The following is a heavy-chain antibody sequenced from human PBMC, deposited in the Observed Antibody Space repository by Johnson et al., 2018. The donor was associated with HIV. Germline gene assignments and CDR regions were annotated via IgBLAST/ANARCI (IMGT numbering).Heavy chain of an antibody. J-gene: IGHJ3*02. V-gene: IGHV3-15*01. CDR3: TTDRATYDAFDI. D-gene: IGHD1-26*01. Sequence: VQLVESGGGLVKPGVSLRLSCAASGFTFSNAWMSWVRQAPGKGLEWVGRIKSKTDGGTTDYAAPVKGRFTISRDDSKNTLYLQMNSLKTEDTAVYYCTTDRATYDAFDIWGQGTMVTVSS. CDR1: GFTFSNAW. CDR2: IKSKTDGGTT.